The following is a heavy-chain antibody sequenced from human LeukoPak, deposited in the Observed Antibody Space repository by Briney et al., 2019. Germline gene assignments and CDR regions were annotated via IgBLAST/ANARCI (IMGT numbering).Heavy chain of an antibody. V-gene: IGHV3-74*01. CDR1: GFTFSSYW. CDR3: AIRRYLAGFDY. D-gene: IGHD3-16*02. CDR2: INSDGSSI. J-gene: IGHJ4*01. Sequence: GGSLRLSCAASGFTFSSYWMHWVRQAPGKGLVWVSRINSDGSSISYADSVKGRFTISRDNAKNTLYLQMNSLRAEDTAVYYCAIRRYLAGFDYWGHGTLVTVSS.